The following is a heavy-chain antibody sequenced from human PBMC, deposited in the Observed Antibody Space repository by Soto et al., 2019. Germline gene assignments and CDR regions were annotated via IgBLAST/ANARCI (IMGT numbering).Heavy chain of an antibody. CDR2: IWYDGSNK. J-gene: IGHJ3*02. CDR1: GFTFSSYG. V-gene: IGHV3-33*01. D-gene: IGHD2-15*01. Sequence: QVQLVESGGGVVQPGRSLRLSCAASGFTFSSYGMHWVRQAPGKGLEWVAVIWYDGSNKYYADSVKGRFTISRDNSKNTLYLQMNSLRAEDTAVYYCARDPSDIVVVVGAKIGGGAFDIWGQGTMVTVSS. CDR3: ARDPSDIVVVVGAKIGGGAFDI.